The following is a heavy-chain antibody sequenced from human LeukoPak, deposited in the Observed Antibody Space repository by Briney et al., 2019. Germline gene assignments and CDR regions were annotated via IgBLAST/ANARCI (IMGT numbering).Heavy chain of an antibody. Sequence: GASVKVSCKASGYTFTGYYMHWVRQAPGQGLEWMGGIIPIFGTANYAQKFQGRVTITADKSTSTAYMELSSLRSEDTAVYYCASGTWVDTYYYYMDVWGKGTTVTVSS. J-gene: IGHJ6*03. V-gene: IGHV1-69*06. CDR1: GYTFTGYY. CDR3: ASGTWVDTYYYYMDV. D-gene: IGHD1-26*01. CDR2: IIPIFGTA.